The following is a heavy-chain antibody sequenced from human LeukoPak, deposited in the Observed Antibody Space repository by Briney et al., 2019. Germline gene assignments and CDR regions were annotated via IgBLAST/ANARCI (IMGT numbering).Heavy chain of an antibody. J-gene: IGHJ6*02. Sequence: SETLSLTCTVSGGSISSSSYYWGWIRQPPGKGLEWIGSIYYSGSTYYNPSLKSRVTISVDTSKNQFSLKLSSVTAADTAVYYCARLVSSGYYSFYYYYYGMDVWGQGTTVTVSS. CDR1: GGSISSSSYY. CDR2: IYYSGST. D-gene: IGHD3-22*01. V-gene: IGHV4-39*07. CDR3: ARLVSSGYYSFYYYYYGMDV.